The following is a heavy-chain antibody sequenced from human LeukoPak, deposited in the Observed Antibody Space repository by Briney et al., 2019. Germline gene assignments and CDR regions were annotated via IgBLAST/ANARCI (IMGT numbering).Heavy chain of an antibody. V-gene: IGHV1-8*01. Sequence: ASVKVSCKAPGYTFTSYDINWVRQATGQGLEWMGWMNPNSGNTGYAQKFQGRVTMTRNTSISTAYMELSSLRSEDTAVYYCARGSFYGEGFDYWGQGTLVAVSS. CDR3: ARGSFYGEGFDY. J-gene: IGHJ4*02. CDR1: GYTFTSYD. CDR2: MNPNSGNT. D-gene: IGHD4-17*01.